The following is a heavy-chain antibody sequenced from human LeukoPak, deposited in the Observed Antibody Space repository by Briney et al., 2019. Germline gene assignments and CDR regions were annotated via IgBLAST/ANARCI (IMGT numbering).Heavy chain of an antibody. CDR1: GFTVSSNY. CDR2: IYSGGST. J-gene: IGHJ4*02. V-gene: IGHV3-53*01. Sequence: GGSLRLSCAASGFTVSSNYMSWVRQAPGKGLEWVSVIYSGGSTYYADSVKGRFTISRDNSKNTLYLQMNSLRAEDTAVYYCASNTRGYYDSSGPPDYWGQGTLVTVSS. CDR3: ASNTRGYYDSSGPPDY. D-gene: IGHD3-22*01.